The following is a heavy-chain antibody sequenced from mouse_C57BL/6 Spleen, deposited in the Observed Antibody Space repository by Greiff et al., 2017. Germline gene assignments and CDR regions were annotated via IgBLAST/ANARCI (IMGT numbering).Heavy chain of an antibody. CDR1: GYTFTSYW. CDR3: ARPLYYYGSNWYFDV. V-gene: IGHV1-64*01. D-gene: IGHD1-1*01. Sequence: QVQLQQSGAELVKPGASVKLSCKASGYTFTSYWMHWVKQRPGQGLEWIGMIHPNSGSTNYNEKFKSKATLTVDKSSSTAYMQLSSLTSEDSAVYYCARPLYYYGSNWYFDVWGTGTTVTVSS. CDR2: IHPNSGST. J-gene: IGHJ1*03.